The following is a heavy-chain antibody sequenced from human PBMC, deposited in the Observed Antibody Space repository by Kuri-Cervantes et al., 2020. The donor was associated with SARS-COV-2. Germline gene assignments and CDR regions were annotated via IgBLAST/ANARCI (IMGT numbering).Heavy chain of an antibody. CDR2: ISSSASTI. CDR1: GFTFSSYE. V-gene: IGHV3-48*03. Sequence: GGSLSLTCAASGFTFSSYEMNWVRQAPGKGLEWVSYISSSASTIYYADSVKGRFTISRDNAKNSLYLQMNSLRAEDTAVYYCAKDDSYVWGSYRPPDVWGQGTTVTVSS. D-gene: IGHD3-16*02. J-gene: IGHJ6*02. CDR3: AKDDSYVWGSYRPPDV.